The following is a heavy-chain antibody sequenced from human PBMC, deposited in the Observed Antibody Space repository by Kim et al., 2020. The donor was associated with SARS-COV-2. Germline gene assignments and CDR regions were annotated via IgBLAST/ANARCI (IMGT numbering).Heavy chain of an antibody. Sequence: SYHPSLTNQVTITVDTSKNQYSRKLSAVTAADTAVYYCARALWLRGVIDYWGQGTLVTVSS. V-gene: IGHV4-31*01. J-gene: IGHJ4*02. CDR3: ARALWLRGVIDY. D-gene: IGHD3-10*01.